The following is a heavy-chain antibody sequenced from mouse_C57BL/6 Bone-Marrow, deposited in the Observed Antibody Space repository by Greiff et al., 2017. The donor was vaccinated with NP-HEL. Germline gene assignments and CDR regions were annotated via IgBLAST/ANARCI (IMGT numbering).Heavy chain of an antibody. CDR1: GFTFSDYY. J-gene: IGHJ2*01. Sequence: EVKLVESEGGLVQPGSSMKLSCTASGFTFSDYYMAWVRQVPEKGLEWVANINYDGSSTYYLDSLKSRFIISRDNAKNILYLQMSSLKSEDTATYYCARAYGNYLYYFDYWGQGTTLTVSS. V-gene: IGHV5-16*01. D-gene: IGHD2-1*01. CDR3: ARAYGNYLYYFDY. CDR2: INYDGSST.